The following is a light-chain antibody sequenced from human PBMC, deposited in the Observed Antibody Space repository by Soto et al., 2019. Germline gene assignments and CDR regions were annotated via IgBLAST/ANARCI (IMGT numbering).Light chain of an antibody. J-gene: IGLJ1*01. CDR3: SSYTSISIFYV. CDR2: EVS. V-gene: IGLV2-14*01. CDR1: SSELGGFNY. Sequence: QGALIQRASVSGAPGQSITISCTGSSSELGGFNYVSWYQIHPGKAPRLIVYEVSNRPSGVSNRFSGSKSGNTASPTMSGLQADDEAVYFCSSYTSISIFYVFGSGTKVTVL.